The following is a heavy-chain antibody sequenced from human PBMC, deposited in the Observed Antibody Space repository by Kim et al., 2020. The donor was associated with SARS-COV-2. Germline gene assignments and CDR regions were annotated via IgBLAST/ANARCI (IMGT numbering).Heavy chain of an antibody. V-gene: IGHV4-34*01. D-gene: IGHD2-15*01. CDR2: INHSGST. Sequence: SETLSLTCAVYGGSFSGYYWSWIRQPPGKGLEWIGEINHSGSTNYNPSLKSRVTISVDTSKNQFSLKLSSVTAADTAVYYCARDVGRYCSGGSCPSQGIDYWGQGTLVTVSS. CDR1: GGSFSGYY. J-gene: IGHJ4*02. CDR3: ARDVGRYCSGGSCPSQGIDY.